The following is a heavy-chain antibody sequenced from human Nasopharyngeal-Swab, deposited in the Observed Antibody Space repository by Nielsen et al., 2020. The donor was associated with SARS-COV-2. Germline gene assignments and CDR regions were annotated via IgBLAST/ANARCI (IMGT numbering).Heavy chain of an antibody. CDR3: ARDSKGYYDILTGYYTYYYYGMDV. CDR2: ISSSGSTI. CDR1: GFTFSDYY. V-gene: IGHV3-11*01. Sequence: GESLKISCAASGFTFSDYYMSWIRQAPGKGLEWVSYISSSGSTIYYADSVKGRFTISRDNAKNSLYLQMNSLRAEDTAVYYCARDSKGYYDILTGYYTYYYYGMDVWGQGTTVTVSS. J-gene: IGHJ6*02. D-gene: IGHD3-9*01.